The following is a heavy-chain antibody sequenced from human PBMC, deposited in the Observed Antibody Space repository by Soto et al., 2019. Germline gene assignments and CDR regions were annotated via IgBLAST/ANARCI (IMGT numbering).Heavy chain of an antibody. CDR3: ARTSTGTTSYYYYGMDV. V-gene: IGHV4-59*01. Sequence: PSETLSLTCTVSGGSISSYYWSWIRQPPGKGLEWIGYIYYSGSTNYNPSLKSRVTISVDTSKNQFSLKLSSVTAADTAVYYCARTSTGTTSYYYYGMDVWGQGTTVTVSS. D-gene: IGHD1-7*01. CDR2: IYYSGST. J-gene: IGHJ6*02. CDR1: GGSISSYY.